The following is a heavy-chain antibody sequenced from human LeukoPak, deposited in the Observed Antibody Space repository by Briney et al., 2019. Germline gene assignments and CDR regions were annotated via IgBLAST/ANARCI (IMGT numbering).Heavy chain of an antibody. D-gene: IGHD2-2*01. CDR3: ARESADYCSSTGCYLPDI. CDR2: IIPIFGTA. Sequence: SVKVSCKASGGTFSSYAISWVRQAPGQGLEWMGGIIPIFGTANYAQKFQGRVTITTDESTSTAYMELSSLRSEDTAVYYCARESADYCSSTGCYLPDIWGQGTMVTVSS. CDR1: GGTFSSYA. V-gene: IGHV1-69*05. J-gene: IGHJ3*02.